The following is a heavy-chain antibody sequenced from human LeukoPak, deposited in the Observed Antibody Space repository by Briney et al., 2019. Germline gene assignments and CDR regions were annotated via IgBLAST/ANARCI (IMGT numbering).Heavy chain of an antibody. CDR3: ARDYGGNSGQGG. J-gene: IGHJ4*02. D-gene: IGHD4-23*01. Sequence: PGGSLRLSCAASGFTFSSYAMHWVRQAPGKGLEWVAVISYDGSNKYYADSVKGRFTISRDNSKNTLYLQMNSLRAEDTAVYYCARDYGGNSGQGGWGQGTLVTVSS. CDR2: ISYDGSNK. CDR1: GFTFSSYA. V-gene: IGHV3-30-3*01.